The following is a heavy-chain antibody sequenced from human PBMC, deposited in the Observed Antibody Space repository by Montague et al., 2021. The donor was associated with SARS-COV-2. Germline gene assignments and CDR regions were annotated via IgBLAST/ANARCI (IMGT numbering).Heavy chain of an antibody. CDR3: ARLRDGVVPSPILGVGPYYSYYYMDV. CDR1: GTFFSGYY. D-gene: IGHD3-10*01. Sequence: SETLSLTCAVHGTFFSGYYWNWIRQPPGKGLEWIGEINHGGSTKYSSSLKSRLTISADTSKNQFSLKLTSVAAADTAVYYCARLRDGVVPSPILGVGPYYSYYYMDVWGRGTTVTVSS. CDR2: INHGGST. V-gene: IGHV4-34*01. J-gene: IGHJ6*03.